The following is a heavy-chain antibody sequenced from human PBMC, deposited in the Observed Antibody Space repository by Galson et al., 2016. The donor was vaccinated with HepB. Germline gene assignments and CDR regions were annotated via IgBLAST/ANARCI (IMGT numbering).Heavy chain of an antibody. D-gene: IGHD2-8*01. J-gene: IGHJ4*02. CDR2: ISGGSRTI. CDR1: GFTFSDYY. CDR3: ARASMLDVFFFDH. Sequence: SLRLSCAASGFTFSDYYMSWIRQAPGKGLEWLGYISGGSRTIKYADSVKGRFTISRDNAKKSLSLQVNILRAEDTAVYYCARASMLDVFFFDHWGQGAPYTVTS. V-gene: IGHV3-11*04.